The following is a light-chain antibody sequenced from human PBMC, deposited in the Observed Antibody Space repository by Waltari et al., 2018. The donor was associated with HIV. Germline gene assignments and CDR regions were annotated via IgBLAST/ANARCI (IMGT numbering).Light chain of an antibody. J-gene: IGLJ2*01. CDR3: SSYTSSSTVV. CDR2: EVS. Sequence: QSALTQPASVSGSPGQSITISCTGTNSDVGGYNYVSWYQQHPGKAPKLMIYEVSNRPSGVSNRFSGSKSGNTASLTISGLQAEVEADYYCSSYTSSSTVVFGGGTKLTVL. V-gene: IGLV2-14*01. CDR1: NSDVGGYNY.